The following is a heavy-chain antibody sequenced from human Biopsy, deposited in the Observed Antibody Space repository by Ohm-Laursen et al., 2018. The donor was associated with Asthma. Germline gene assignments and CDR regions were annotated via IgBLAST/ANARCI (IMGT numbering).Heavy chain of an antibody. V-gene: IGHV4-30-2*01. CDR1: GGSISSGGYS. CDR3: ARVKDGYNFDY. J-gene: IGHJ4*02. CDR2: IYHSGST. Sequence: SDTLSLTCAVSGGSISSGGYSWSWIWQPPGKGLEWIGYIYHSGSTNYNPSPKSRVTISVDRSKNQFSLKLSSVTAADTAVYYCARVKDGYNFDYWGQGTLVTVSP. D-gene: IGHD5-24*01.